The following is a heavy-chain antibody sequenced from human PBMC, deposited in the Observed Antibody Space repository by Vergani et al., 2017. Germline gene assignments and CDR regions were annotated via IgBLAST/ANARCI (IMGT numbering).Heavy chain of an antibody. Sequence: TASGFTFSSYAMSWVRQAPGKGLEWVSAISGSGGSTYYADSVKGRFTISRDNSKNTLYLQMNSLRAEDTAVYYCANVDPLGPQWGQGTLVTVSS. V-gene: IGHV3-23*01. CDR3: ANVDPLGPQ. J-gene: IGHJ4*02. CDR2: ISGSGGST. CDR1: GFTFSSYA. D-gene: IGHD3-9*01.